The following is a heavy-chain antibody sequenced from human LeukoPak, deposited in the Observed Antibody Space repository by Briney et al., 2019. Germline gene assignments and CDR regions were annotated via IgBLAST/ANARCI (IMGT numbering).Heavy chain of an antibody. J-gene: IGHJ4*02. CDR1: GFTFDDYA. CDR3: ARDFRIVGATPDDY. CDR2: INSDGSST. Sequence: GGSLILSCEVSGFTFDDYAISWIRQAPGEGLVWVSRINSDGSSTSYADSVKGRFTISRDNAKNTLYLQMNSLRAEDTAVYYCARDFRIVGATPDDYWGQGTLVTVSS. V-gene: IGHV3-74*01. D-gene: IGHD1-26*01.